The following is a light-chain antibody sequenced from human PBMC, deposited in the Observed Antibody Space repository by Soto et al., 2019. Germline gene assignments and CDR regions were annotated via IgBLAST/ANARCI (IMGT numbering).Light chain of an antibody. CDR2: SDN. Sequence: QSVLTQPPSASGTPGQRVTISCSGSSSNIGTYRVSWYQHFPGTAPRLLIYSDNQRPSGVPDRFSASKSGASASLAISGLQSEDEAYFYCAAWDDSLNGWVFGTGTKVTVL. CDR3: AAWDDSLNGWV. J-gene: IGLJ1*01. CDR1: SSNIGTYR. V-gene: IGLV1-44*01.